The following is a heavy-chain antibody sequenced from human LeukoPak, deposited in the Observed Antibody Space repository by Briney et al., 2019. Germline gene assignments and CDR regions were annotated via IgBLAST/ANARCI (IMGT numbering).Heavy chain of an antibody. CDR2: ISGSGGST. CDR1: GFTFSSYG. D-gene: IGHD3-16*01. CDR3: AKVGHKGGYFDY. Sequence: GGSLRLSCAASGFTFSSYGMSWVRQAPGKGLEWVSAISGSGGSTYYADSVKGRFTISRDNSKNTLYLQMNSLRAEDTAVYYCAKVGHKGGYFDYWGQGTLVTVSS. V-gene: IGHV3-23*01. J-gene: IGHJ4*02.